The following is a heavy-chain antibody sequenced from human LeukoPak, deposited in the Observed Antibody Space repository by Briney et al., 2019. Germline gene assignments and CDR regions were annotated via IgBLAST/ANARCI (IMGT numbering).Heavy chain of an antibody. CDR2: ISSSSSYI. CDR3: AREVEMTTVGWFDP. V-gene: IGHV3-21*01. Sequence: GGSLRLSCAASGFTFSSYSMNWVRQAPGKGLEWVSSISSSSSYIYYADSVKGRFTISRDNAKNSLYLQMSSLRAEDTAVYYCAREVEMTTVGWFDPWGQGTLVTVSS. D-gene: IGHD5-24*01. J-gene: IGHJ5*02. CDR1: GFTFSSYS.